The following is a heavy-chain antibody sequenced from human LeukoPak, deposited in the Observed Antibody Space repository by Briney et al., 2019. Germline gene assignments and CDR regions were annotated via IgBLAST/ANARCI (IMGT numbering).Heavy chain of an antibody. V-gene: IGHV3-11*01. CDR2: ISSSGSTI. CDR1: GFTFSDYY. Sequence: GGSLRLSCAASGFTFSDYYMSCIRQAPGKGLEWVSYISSSGSTIYYADSVKGRFTISRDNAKNSLYLQMNSLRAEDTAVYYCARDLWIVVVPAAIGYWGQGTLVTVSS. J-gene: IGHJ4*02. D-gene: IGHD2-2*01. CDR3: ARDLWIVVVPAAIGY.